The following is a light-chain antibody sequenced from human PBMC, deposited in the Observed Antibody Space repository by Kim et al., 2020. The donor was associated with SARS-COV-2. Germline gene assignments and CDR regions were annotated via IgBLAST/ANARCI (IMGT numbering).Light chain of an antibody. CDR1: QSVSSN. CDR2: GAS. CDR3: QQYKNWPLT. Sequence: SVSPGERATLSCRASQSVSSNLAWFQQKPGQAPRLLIYGASTRATGIPARFSGSGSGTEFTLTISSLQSEDFGVYYCQQYKNWPLTFGGGTKVEI. V-gene: IGKV3-15*01. J-gene: IGKJ4*01.